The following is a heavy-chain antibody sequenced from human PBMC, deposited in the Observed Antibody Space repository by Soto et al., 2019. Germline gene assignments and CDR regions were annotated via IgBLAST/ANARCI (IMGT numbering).Heavy chain of an antibody. CDR3: ARDSTDIVVVPAVFDY. CDR2: ISAYNGNT. V-gene: IGHV1-18*01. D-gene: IGHD2-2*01. J-gene: IGHJ4*02. CDR1: GYTFTSYG. Sequence: ASVKVSCKASGYTFTSYGISWVRQAPGQGLEWMGWISAYNGNTNYAQKLQGRVTMTTDTSTSTAYMELRSLRSDDTAVYYCARDSTDIVVVPAVFDYWGQGTLVTVSS.